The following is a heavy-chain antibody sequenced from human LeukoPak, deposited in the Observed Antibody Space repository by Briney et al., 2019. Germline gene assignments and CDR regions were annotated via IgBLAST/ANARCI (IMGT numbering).Heavy chain of an antibody. CDR3: ARSSGYYYGGSGY. CDR1: GFIFSSYW. CDR2: INQDGSEQ. D-gene: IGHD3-22*01. J-gene: IGHJ4*02. V-gene: IGHV3-7*01. Sequence: GGSLRLSCAASGFIFSSYWMSWVRQAPGKGLEWVANINQDGSEQYYVDSVKGRFTISRDNAKNSLYLQMNSLRAGDTAVYYCARSSGYYYGGSGYWGQGTLVTVSS.